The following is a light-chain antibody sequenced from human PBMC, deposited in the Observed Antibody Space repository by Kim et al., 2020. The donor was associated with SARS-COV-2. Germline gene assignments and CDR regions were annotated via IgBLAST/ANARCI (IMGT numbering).Light chain of an antibody. CDR1: QNVKSH. CDR3: QQYNNWPIT. Sequence: VSPGERATLSCRASQNVKSHLAWYQHKPGQAPRLVISATSTRATGTPLRFSGSGSGTEFTLTINNLQSEDFAVYYCQQYNNWPITFGGGTKVDIK. V-gene: IGKV3-15*01. J-gene: IGKJ4*01. CDR2: ATS.